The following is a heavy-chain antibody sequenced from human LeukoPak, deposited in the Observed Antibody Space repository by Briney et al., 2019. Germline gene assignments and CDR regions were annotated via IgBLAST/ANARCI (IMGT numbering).Heavy chain of an antibody. Sequence: ASVKVSCKASRGTFSSYAISWVRQAPGQGLEWMGGIIPIFGTANYEQKFQGRVTLTADESTSTAYMELSSLRYEDTAVYYCARVSSSWYYFDYWGQGTLVTVSS. CDR2: IIPIFGTA. V-gene: IGHV1-69*13. CDR1: RGTFSSYA. J-gene: IGHJ4*02. D-gene: IGHD6-13*01. CDR3: ARVSSSWYYFDY.